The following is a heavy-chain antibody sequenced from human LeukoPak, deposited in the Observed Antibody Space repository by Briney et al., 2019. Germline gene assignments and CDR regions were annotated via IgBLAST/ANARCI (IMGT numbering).Heavy chain of an antibody. CDR3: ARRSWVLYHKLFDP. J-gene: IGHJ5*02. Sequence: SETLSLTCTVSGGSISSSSYYWGWIRQPPGKGLEWIGSIYYSGSTYYNPSLKSRVTISVDTSKNQFSLKLSSVTAADTAVYYCARRSWVLYHKLFDPWGLGTLVTVSS. D-gene: IGHD2-2*03. V-gene: IGHV4-39*01. CDR2: IYYSGST. CDR1: GGSISSSSYY.